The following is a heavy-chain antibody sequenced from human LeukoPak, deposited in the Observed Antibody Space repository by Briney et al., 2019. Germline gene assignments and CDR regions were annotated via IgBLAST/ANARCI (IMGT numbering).Heavy chain of an antibody. V-gene: IGHV4-34*01. D-gene: IGHD3-16*01. Sequence: PSETLSLTCAVYGGSFSGYYWSWIRQPPGKGLEWIGEINHSGSTNYDPSLKSRVTISVDTSKNQFSLKLSSVTAADTAVYYCARGVPGGPHHSNYYMDVWGKGTTVTVSS. CDR2: INHSGST. J-gene: IGHJ6*03. CDR1: GGSFSGYY. CDR3: ARGVPGGPHHSNYYMDV.